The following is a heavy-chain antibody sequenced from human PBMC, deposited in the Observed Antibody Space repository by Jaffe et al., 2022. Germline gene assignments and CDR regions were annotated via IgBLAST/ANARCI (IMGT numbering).Heavy chain of an antibody. V-gene: IGHV4-61*02. J-gene: IGHJ5*02. CDR2: IYTSGST. D-gene: IGHD6-13*01. CDR3: AREVSSSWYGGRFDP. CDR1: GGSISSGSYY. Sequence: QVQLQESGPGLVKPSQTLSLTCTVSGGSISSGSYYWSWIRQPAGKGLEWIGRIYTSGSTNYNPSLKSRVTISVDTSKNQFSLKLSSVTAADTAVYYCAREVSSSWYGGRFDPWGQGTLVTVSS.